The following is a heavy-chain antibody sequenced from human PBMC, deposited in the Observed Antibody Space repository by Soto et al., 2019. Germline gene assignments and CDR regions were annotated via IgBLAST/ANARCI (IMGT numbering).Heavy chain of an antibody. V-gene: IGHV3-33*01. CDR2: IWYDGSNK. Sequence: GSLRLSCAASGFTFSSYGMHWVRQAPGKGLEWVAVIWYDGSNKYYADSVKGRFTISRDNSKNTLYLQMNSLRAEDTAAYYCARRHSSGWYYFDYWGQGTLVTVSS. CDR3: ARRHSSGWYYFDY. CDR1: GFTFSSYG. D-gene: IGHD6-19*01. J-gene: IGHJ4*02.